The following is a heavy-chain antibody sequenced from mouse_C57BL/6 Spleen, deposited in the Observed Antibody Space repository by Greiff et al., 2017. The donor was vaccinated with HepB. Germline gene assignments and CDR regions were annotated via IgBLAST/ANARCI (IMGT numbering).Heavy chain of an antibody. CDR1: GYTFTDYY. Sequence: QVQLKESGAELVRPGASVKLSCKASGYTFTDYYINWVKQRPGQGLEWIARIYPGSGNTYYNEKFKGKATLTAEKSSSTAYMQLSSLTSEDSAVYFCARDYGSSRWFAYWGQGTLVTVSA. V-gene: IGHV1-76*01. CDR3: ARDYGSSRWFAY. CDR2: IYPGSGNT. D-gene: IGHD1-1*01. J-gene: IGHJ3*01.